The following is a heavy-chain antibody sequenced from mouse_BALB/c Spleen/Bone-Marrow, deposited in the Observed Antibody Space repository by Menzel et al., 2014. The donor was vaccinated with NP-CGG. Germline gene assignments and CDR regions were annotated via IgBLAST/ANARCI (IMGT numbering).Heavy chain of an antibody. V-gene: IGHV5-6-3*01. CDR3: VRGNYGNYVDYFDF. D-gene: IGHD2-1*01. Sequence: EVKLMESGGGLVQPGGSLKLSCAASGFTFSNYGMSWVRQTPDKRLELVATINGNGGSTYYPDSVKGRFTIPRDTAKNTLYLQMSSLKSEETAMYYCVRGNYGNYVDYFDFWGQGTTLTVSS. CDR2: INGNGGST. J-gene: IGHJ2*01. CDR1: GFTFSNYG.